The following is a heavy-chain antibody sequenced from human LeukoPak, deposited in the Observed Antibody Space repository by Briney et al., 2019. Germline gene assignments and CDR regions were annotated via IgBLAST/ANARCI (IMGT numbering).Heavy chain of an antibody. CDR2: IIPIFGTA. CDR3: ARDRGSSPSDRYYYYYMDV. D-gene: IGHD6-6*01. V-gene: IGHV1-69*06. Sequence: SVKVSCKASGGTFSSYAISWVRQAPGQGLEWMGGIIPIFGTANYAQKFQGRVTITADKSTSTAYMELSSLRSEDTAVYYCARDRGSSPSDRYYYYYMDVWGKGTTVTVSS. CDR1: GGTFSSYA. J-gene: IGHJ6*03.